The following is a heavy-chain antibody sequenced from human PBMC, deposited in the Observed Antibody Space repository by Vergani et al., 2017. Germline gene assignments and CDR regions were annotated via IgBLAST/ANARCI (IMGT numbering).Heavy chain of an antibody. Sequence: QVHLVESGGGVVQSGGSLRLSCVASGFTFSDFGMHWVRRTPGEGLECVAFIRSDENHQYYGYSVKGRFTISRDNSKNTVYLQMTGLRVEDTAVYYCVKDDPSLDHWGQGTLVTVSS. CDR2: IRSDENHQ. J-gene: IGHJ4*02. CDR3: VKDDPSLDH. V-gene: IGHV3-30*02. CDR1: GFTFSDFG.